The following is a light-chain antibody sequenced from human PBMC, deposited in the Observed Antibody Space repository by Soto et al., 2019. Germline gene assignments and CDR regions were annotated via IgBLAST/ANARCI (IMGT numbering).Light chain of an antibody. CDR2: GVS. CDR1: KSVTSTY. Sequence: EVVMTQSPATLSVSPGERATLSCRASKSVTSTYLAWYQQKPGQAPRLLIYGVSSRATGVPDRFSGRGSGTDFTLTISRLEPEDFAFYYCQQYTDWPRTFGQGTKVEVK. V-gene: IGKV3-20*01. J-gene: IGKJ1*01. CDR3: QQYTDWPRT.